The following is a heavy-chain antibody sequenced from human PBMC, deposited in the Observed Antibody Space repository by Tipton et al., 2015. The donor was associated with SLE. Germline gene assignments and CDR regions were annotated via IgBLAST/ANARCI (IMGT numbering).Heavy chain of an antibody. CDR1: GYSFTSYW. Sequence: QLVQSGAEVKKPGESLKISCKGSGYSFTSYWIGWVRQMPGKGLEWMGIIYTGDSDTRYSPSFQVQVTISADKSISTAYLQWSIMKASDTDMYYCASIAGNCGSGKGYMDVWCKGTTVSDSS. D-gene: IGHD3-10*01. V-gene: IGHV5-51*01. CDR3: ASIAGNCGSGKGYMDV. CDR2: IYTGDSDT. J-gene: IGHJ6*03.